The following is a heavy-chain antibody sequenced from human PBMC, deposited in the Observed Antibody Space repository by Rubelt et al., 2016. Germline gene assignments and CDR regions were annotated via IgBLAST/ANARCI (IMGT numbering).Heavy chain of an antibody. J-gene: IGHJ6*03. CDR1: GFTFSSYS. D-gene: IGHD2-2*01. CDR3: ARGYCSSTSCYLHYYYYMDV. CDR2: ISSSSSYI. Sequence: EVQLLESGGGLVQPGGSLRLSCAASGFTFSSYSMNWVRQAPGKGLEWVSSISSSSSYIYYADSVKGRFTSSRDNAKNSLFLQMNSLRAEDTAVYYCARGYCSSTSCYLHYYYYMDVWGKGTTVTVSS. V-gene: IGHV3-21*01.